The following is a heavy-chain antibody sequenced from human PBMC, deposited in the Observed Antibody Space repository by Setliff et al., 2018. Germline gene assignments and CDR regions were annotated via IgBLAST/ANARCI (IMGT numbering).Heavy chain of an antibody. Sequence: SETLSLTCAVSGGSISSGGYSWSWIRQPPGKGLEWIGYIYHSGSTYYNPSLKSRVTISVDRSKNQYSLKLSSVTAADTAVYYCAAGLGYSGYDATKGSGWYFDYWGQGTLVTVSS. CDR2: IYHSGST. D-gene: IGHD5-12*01. V-gene: IGHV4-30-2*01. J-gene: IGHJ4*02. CDR1: GGSISSGGYS. CDR3: AAGLGYSGYDATKGSGWYFDY.